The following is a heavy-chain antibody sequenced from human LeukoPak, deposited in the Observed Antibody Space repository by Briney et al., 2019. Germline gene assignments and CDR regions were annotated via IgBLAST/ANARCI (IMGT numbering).Heavy chain of an antibody. CDR2: IYHSGST. J-gene: IGHJ3*02. CDR3: ARDPKWGAFDI. D-gene: IGHD7-27*01. CDR1: GGSISSGGYS. Sequence: SETLSLTCTVSGGSISSGGYSWSWIRQPPGKGLEWIGYIYHSGSTYYNPSLKSRVTISVDRSKNQFSLKLSSVTAADTAVYYCARDPKWGAFDIWGQGTMVTVSS. V-gene: IGHV4-30-2*01.